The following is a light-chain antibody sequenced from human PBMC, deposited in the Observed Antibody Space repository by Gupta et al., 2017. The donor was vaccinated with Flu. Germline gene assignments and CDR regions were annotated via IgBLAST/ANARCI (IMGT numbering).Light chain of an antibody. CDR3: QEYNSYSWT. V-gene: IGKV1-5*03. CDR1: QSISSW. CDR2: MAS. Sequence: PSTLSASGGDRVTITCRASQSISSWWAWYQQKPGKPPKLLIYMASTLETGVPSRCAGSGSGTEFTLTISSLQPDDFATYYCQEYNSYSWTFGQGTKVEIK. J-gene: IGKJ1*01.